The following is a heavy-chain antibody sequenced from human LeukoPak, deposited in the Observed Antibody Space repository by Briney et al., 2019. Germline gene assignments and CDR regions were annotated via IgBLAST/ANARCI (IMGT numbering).Heavy chain of an antibody. J-gene: IGHJ4*02. CDR2: IYYSGST. CDR1: GGSISSGPYC. Sequence: SETLSLTCSVSGGSISSGPYCWSWIREHPGKGLEWMGYIYYSGSTYNNPSLKSRLTISVDTSKNQFSLKLISVTAADTAVYYCARTDCSRTTCNVYYFDSWGQGTLVTVSS. D-gene: IGHD2-2*01. CDR3: ARTDCSRTTCNVYYFDS. V-gene: IGHV4-31*03.